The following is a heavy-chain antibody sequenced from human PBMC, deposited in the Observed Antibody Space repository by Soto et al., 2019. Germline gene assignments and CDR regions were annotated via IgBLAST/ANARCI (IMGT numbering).Heavy chain of an antibody. D-gene: IGHD6-6*01. CDR3: ARDRKSSSYYYYGMDV. J-gene: IGHJ6*02. Sequence: PSETLSLTCAVSGGSISSSNWWSWVRQPPGKGLEWIGEIYHSGSTNYNPSLKSRVTISVDKSKNQFSLKLSSVTAADTAVYYCARDRKSSSYYYYGMDVWGQGTTVTVS. V-gene: IGHV4-4*02. CDR2: IYHSGST. CDR1: GGSISSSNW.